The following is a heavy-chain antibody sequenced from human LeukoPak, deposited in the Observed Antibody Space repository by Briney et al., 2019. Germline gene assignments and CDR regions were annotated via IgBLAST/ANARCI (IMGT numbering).Heavy chain of an antibody. CDR1: GGSISSYY. Sequence: SETLSLTCTVSGGSISSYYWSWIWQPAGKGLEWIGRIYTSGSTNYNPSLKSRVTMSVDTSKNQFSLKLSSVTAADTTVYYCAREDSSGYSINDYWGQGTLVTVSS. CDR3: AREDSSGYSINDY. V-gene: IGHV4-4*07. D-gene: IGHD3-22*01. CDR2: IYTSGST. J-gene: IGHJ4*02.